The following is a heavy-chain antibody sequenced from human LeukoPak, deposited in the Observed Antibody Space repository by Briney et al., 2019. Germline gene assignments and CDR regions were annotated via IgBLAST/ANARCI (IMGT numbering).Heavy chain of an antibody. CDR2: IYTSGST. CDR1: GGSITGYY. D-gene: IGHD6-13*01. V-gene: IGHV4-4*07. CDR3: ARDSSTWRGFDC. Sequence: PSETLSLICSVSGGSITGYYWSWIRQPAGKGLEWIGRIYTSGSTNYNPSLKSRVTMSVDTSKNQFSLNLSSVTAADTAVYYCARDSSTWRGFDCWGQGTLVTVSS. J-gene: IGHJ4*02.